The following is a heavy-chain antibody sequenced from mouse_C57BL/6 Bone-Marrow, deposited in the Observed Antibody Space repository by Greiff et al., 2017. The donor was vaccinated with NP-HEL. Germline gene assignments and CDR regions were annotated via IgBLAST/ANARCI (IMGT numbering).Heavy chain of an antibody. CDR3: ARRYDGYYAWFAY. CDR1: GYTFTSYW. D-gene: IGHD2-3*01. J-gene: IGHJ3*01. CDR2: IDPSDSET. V-gene: IGHV1-52*01. Sequence: QVQLQQPGAELVRPGSSVKLSCKASGYTFTSYWMHWVKQRPIQGLEWIGNIDPSDSETHYNEKFKDKATLTVDKSSSTAYMQLSSLTTEASAVYYCARRYDGYYAWFAYWGQGTLVTVSA.